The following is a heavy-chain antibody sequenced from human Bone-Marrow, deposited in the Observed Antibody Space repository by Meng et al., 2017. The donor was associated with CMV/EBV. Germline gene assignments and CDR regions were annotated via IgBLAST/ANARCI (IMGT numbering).Heavy chain of an antibody. CDR2: INQDGSEE. Sequence: GGSLRLSCAASGFTFSGYWMSWVRQAPGKGLQWVANINQDGSEEYYVDSVKGRFTISRDNAKDSLFLQMNSLRAEDTAVYYCARCRGNDYSSYFGQGALVTVSS. CDR1: GFTFSGYW. D-gene: IGHD4-11*01. CDR3: ARCRGNDYSSY. V-gene: IGHV3-7*01. J-gene: IGHJ4*02.